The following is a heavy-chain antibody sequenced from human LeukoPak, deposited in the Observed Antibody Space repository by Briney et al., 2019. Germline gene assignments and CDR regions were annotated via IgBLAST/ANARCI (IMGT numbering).Heavy chain of an antibody. CDR2: MNPNSGNT. V-gene: IGHV1-8*01. D-gene: IGHD3-22*01. Sequence: ASVKVSCKASGYTFTSYDINWVRQATGQGLEWMGWMNPNSGNTGYPRKFQGRVTMTRNTSISTAYMELSSLRSEDTAVYYCARADISGYNWFDPWGQGTLVTVSS. CDR3: ARADISGYNWFDP. CDR1: GYTFTSYD. J-gene: IGHJ5*02.